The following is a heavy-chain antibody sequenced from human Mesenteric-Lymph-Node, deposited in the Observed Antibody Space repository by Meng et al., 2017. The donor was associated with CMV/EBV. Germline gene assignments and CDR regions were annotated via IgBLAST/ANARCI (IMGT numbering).Heavy chain of an antibody. CDR2: VYYSGIT. CDR1: SRGTYY. J-gene: IGHJ6*02. Sequence: SRGTYYWTWLRQPPGKGLEWIGYVYYSGITNYNPSLESRVSILLDKSNNLFSLKLSSVTAADTATYFCARDGGHAYVYYYDNGMDVWGQGTTVTVSS. D-gene: IGHD2-15*01. CDR3: ARDGGHAYVYYYDNGMDV. V-gene: IGHV4-61*01.